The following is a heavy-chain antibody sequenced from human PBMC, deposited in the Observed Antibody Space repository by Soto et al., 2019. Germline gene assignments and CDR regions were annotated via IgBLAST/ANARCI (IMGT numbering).Heavy chain of an antibody. Sequence: QVQLVQSGAEVTKPGASVKVSCKASGYTFTSYDINWVRQATGQGLEWMGWMNPNSGNTGYAQKFQGRVTITRNTSKSTAYIELSSLRTEDTAVYYCARSTNDYGDRHWGQGTLVTVSS. J-gene: IGHJ4*01. CDR3: ARSTNDYGDRH. D-gene: IGHD4-17*01. V-gene: IGHV1-8*01. CDR2: MNPNSGNT. CDR1: GYTFTSYD.